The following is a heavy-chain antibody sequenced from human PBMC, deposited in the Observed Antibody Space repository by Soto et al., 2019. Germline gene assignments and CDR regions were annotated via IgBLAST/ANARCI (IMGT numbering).Heavy chain of an antibody. V-gene: IGHV3-30-3*01. Sequence: QVQLVESGGGVVQPGRSLRLSCAASGFTFSSYAMHWVRQAPGKGLEWVAVISYDGSNKYYADSVKGRFTISRDNSKNTLYLQTNSLRAEDTAVYYCARRDTAMGMDFDYWGQGTLATVSS. CDR3: ARRDTAMGMDFDY. CDR2: ISYDGSNK. D-gene: IGHD5-18*01. J-gene: IGHJ4*02. CDR1: GFTFSSYA.